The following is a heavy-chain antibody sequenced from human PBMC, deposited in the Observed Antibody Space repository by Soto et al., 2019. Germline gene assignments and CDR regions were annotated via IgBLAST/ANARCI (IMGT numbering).Heavy chain of an antibody. CDR3: VQTTGWPGFDF. D-gene: IGHD6-19*01. V-gene: IGHV3-53*01. Sequence: GGSLRLSCAASGFAVSSKYMTWVHQAPGKGLEWVSVIYGGGTTYYADSVKGRFTISRDTSKNTLYLQMNSLRAEDTAVYYCVQTTGWPGFDFWGQGTLVTVSS. J-gene: IGHJ4*02. CDR1: GFAVSSKY. CDR2: IYGGGTT.